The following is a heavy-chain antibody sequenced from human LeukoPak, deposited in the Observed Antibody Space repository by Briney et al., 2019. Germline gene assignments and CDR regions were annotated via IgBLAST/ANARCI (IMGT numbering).Heavy chain of an antibody. CDR1: GFTFGSYA. CDR2: ITYGDGST. V-gene: IGHV3-23*01. CDR3: ARTGYNYGTPLNN. J-gene: IGHJ4*02. D-gene: IGHD5-18*01. Sequence: GGSLRLSCAASGFTFGSYAMSWVRQAPGKGLEWVSGITYGDGSTYYADSLKGRFTISRDNSKNTLYLQMNSLRAEDTAVYYCARTGYNYGTPLNNWGQGTLVTVSS.